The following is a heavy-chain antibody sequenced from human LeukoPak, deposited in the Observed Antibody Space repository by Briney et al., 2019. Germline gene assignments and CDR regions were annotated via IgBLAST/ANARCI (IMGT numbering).Heavy chain of an antibody. CDR2: IDHSGST. CDR1: GGSFSGYY. D-gene: IGHD6-13*01. V-gene: IGHV4-34*01. Sequence: SETLSLTCAVYGGSFSGYYWSWIRQPPGKGLEWMGEIDHSGSTNYNPSLKSRVTISVDTSKNQFSLKLSSVTAADTAVYYCARVHRRIAAAGTRFDYWGQGTLVTVSS. CDR3: ARVHRRIAAAGTRFDY. J-gene: IGHJ4*02.